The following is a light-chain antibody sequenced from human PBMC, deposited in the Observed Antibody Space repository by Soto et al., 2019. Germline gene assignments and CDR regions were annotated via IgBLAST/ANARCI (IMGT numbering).Light chain of an antibody. CDR2: DAS. V-gene: IGKV3-11*01. CDR1: QSVSGY. J-gene: IGKJ1*01. Sequence: EIVLTQSPATLYLSPGERAPLSCRASQSVSGYLAWYQQKPGQAPRLLIYDASNRTTGIPARFSGSGPGTDFTLTISSLEHEDIAVYYCQHRSKSWRFGEGAKVETK. CDR3: QHRSKSWR.